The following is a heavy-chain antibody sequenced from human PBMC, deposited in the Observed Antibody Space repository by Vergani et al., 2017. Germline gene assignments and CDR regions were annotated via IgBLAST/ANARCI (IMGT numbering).Heavy chain of an antibody. V-gene: IGHV1-69-2*01. D-gene: IGHD4-17*01. CDR1: GYTFTDHY. CDR2: VDPEDGET. CDR3: ATPQTVTTGGMEV. Sequence: EVQLLQSGAEVKKPGATMKISCKVSGYTFTDHYMHWVKQAPGKGLEWMGLVDPEDGETIYAEKFKGRVTIAADTSTDTAHLELSSLGSVDTAVYYCATPQTVTTGGMEVWGQGTTVIVSS. J-gene: IGHJ6*02.